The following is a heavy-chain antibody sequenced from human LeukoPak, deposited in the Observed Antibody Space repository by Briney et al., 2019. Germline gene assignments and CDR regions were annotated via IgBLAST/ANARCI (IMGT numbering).Heavy chain of an antibody. J-gene: IGHJ4*02. Sequence: PSETLSLTCTVSGASISSGGYYWSWVRQDPGKGLEGIGYIYYGGSTYYNPSLKSRITILVDTSKNQFSLELSSVTAADSAVYFCARADGGVRGYYFDYWGQGIMVTVSS. D-gene: IGHD3-10*01. CDR2: IYYGGST. CDR3: ARADGGVRGYYFDY. CDR1: GASISSGGYY. V-gene: IGHV4-31*03.